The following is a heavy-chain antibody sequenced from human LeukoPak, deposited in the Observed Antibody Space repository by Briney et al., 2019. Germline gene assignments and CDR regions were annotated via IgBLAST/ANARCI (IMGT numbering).Heavy chain of an antibody. D-gene: IGHD6-13*01. V-gene: IGHV3-30*18. CDR2: ISYDGSNK. Sequence: GGSLRLSCAASGFTLSSYWMSWVRQAPGKGLEWVAVISYDGSNKYYADSVKGRFTISRDNSKNTLYLQMNSLRAEDTAVYYCAKDEGIAAAGTDWFDPWGQGTLVTVSS. CDR1: GFTLSSYW. J-gene: IGHJ5*02. CDR3: AKDEGIAAAGTDWFDP.